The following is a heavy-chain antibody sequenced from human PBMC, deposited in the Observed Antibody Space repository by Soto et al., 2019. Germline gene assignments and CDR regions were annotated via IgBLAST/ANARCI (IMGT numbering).Heavy chain of an antibody. CDR1: GFSLSTSGVG. CDR2: IYWNDDK. Sequence: QITLKESGPTLVKPTQTLTLTCTFSGFSLSTSGVGVGWIRQPPGKALEWLALIYWNDDKRYSPSLKSRLTITKDTSKNQLVLTMTNMDPVDTATYYCAHRRSLQQRVFSGGDYFDYWGQGTLSPSPQ. D-gene: IGHD6-13*01. J-gene: IGHJ4*02. CDR3: AHRRSLQQRVFSGGDYFDY. V-gene: IGHV2-5*01.